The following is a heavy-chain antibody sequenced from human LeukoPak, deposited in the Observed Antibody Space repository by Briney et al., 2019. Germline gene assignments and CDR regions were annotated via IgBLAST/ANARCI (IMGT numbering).Heavy chain of an antibody. V-gene: IGHV4-39*01. Sequence: PSETLSLTCTVSGASIRGSNYDWAWIRQTPGKGLDWIGSIYYSGSTHYSPSLKSRVTISVDTSKNQFSLRVSSVTAADTAAYYCARNSSSANNGRFDYWGQGILVTVSS. CDR1: GASIRGSNYD. D-gene: IGHD2-2*01. CDR2: IYYSGST. J-gene: IGHJ4*02. CDR3: ARNSSSANNGRFDY.